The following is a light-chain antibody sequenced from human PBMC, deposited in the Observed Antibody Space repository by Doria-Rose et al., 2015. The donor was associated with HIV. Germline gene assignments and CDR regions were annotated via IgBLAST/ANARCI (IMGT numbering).Light chain of an antibody. CDR3: HQYASSRT. V-gene: IGKV3-20*01. J-gene: IGKJ1*01. CDR2: GAS. Sequence: IVLTQSPGTLSLSPGERATLSCRASQSVSAKSLAWYQQRSGQSPRLLIYGASSRATDIPDRFSGSGSGTDFTLTISRLEPEDFAVYYCHQYASSRTFGQGTKVEIK. CDR1: QSVSAKS.